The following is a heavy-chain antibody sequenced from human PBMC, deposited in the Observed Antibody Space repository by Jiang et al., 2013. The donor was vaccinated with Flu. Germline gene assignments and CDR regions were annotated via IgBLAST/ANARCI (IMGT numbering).Heavy chain of an antibody. CDR3: ARLGLGELSFKYGMDV. CDR1: GYTFTGYY. Sequence: GAEVKKPGASVKVSCKASGYTFTGYYMHWVRQAPGQGLEWMGWINPNSGGTSYAQRFHGRVTMTRDTSISTAYMELSRLRSDDTAVYYCARLGLGELSFKYGMDVWGQGTTVTVSS. D-gene: IGHD3-16*02. V-gene: IGHV1-2*02. CDR2: INPNSGGT. J-gene: IGHJ6*02.